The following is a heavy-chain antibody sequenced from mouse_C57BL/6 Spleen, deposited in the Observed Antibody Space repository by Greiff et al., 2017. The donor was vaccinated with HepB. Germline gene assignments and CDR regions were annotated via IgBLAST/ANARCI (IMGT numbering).Heavy chain of an antibody. J-gene: IGHJ4*01. CDR3: TRGDGYYVGAMDY. CDR1: GYTFTDYE. D-gene: IGHD2-3*01. CDR2: IDPETGGT. Sequence: QVQLQQSGAELVRPGASVTLSCKASGYTFTDYEMHWVKQTPVHGLEWIGAIDPETGGTAYNQKFKGKAILTADKSSSTAYVELRSLTSEDSAVYYCTRGDGYYVGAMDYWGQGTSVTVSS. V-gene: IGHV1-15*01.